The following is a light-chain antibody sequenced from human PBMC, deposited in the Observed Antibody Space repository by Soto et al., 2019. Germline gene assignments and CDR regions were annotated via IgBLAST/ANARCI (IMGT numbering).Light chain of an antibody. CDR3: CSHRGTARV. V-gene: IGLV2-14*01. CDR2: EVT. J-gene: IGLJ3*02. CDR1: SSDVGNYNY. Sequence: QSALTQPASVSGSPGQSITISCTGTSSDVGNYNYVSWYQHHPGKAPKLIMYEVTNRPSGVSNRFSGSKSGNTASLTISGLQAEDEAGYYCCSHRGTARVFGGGTKLTVL.